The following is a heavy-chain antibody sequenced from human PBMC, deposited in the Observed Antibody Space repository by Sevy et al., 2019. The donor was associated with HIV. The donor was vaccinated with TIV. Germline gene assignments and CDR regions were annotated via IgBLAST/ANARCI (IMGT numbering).Heavy chain of an antibody. Sequence: SETLSLTCTVSGGSISSYYWSWIRQPPGKGLEWIGYIYYSGSTNYNPPPKSRVTISVDTSKNQFSLKLSSVTAADTAVYYCARDLGPYCSGGSCSLDYWGQGTLVTVSS. CDR1: GGSISSYY. CDR2: IYYSGST. D-gene: IGHD2-15*01. V-gene: IGHV4-59*01. CDR3: ARDLGPYCSGGSCSLDY. J-gene: IGHJ4*02.